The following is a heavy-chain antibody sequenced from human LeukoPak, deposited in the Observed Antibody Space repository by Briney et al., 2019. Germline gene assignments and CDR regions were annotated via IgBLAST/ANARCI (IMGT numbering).Heavy chain of an antibody. CDR3: ARGNVMGEGFNLREFEY. Sequence: SVKVSCKASGTTFSVHAFSWVRQAPGQGLEWMGGIIPIFGPPNFAQKFQGRVSITADESTSTVYMDLTSLRSDDTAVYYCARGNVMGEGFNLREFEYWGQGTLVTASS. CDR2: IIPIFGPP. D-gene: IGHD4-17*01. V-gene: IGHV1-69*13. J-gene: IGHJ4*02. CDR1: GTTFSVHA.